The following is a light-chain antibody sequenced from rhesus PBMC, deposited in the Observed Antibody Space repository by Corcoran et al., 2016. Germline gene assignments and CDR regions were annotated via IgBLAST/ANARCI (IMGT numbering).Light chain of an antibody. J-gene: IGKJ3*01. CDR1: QSICSW. Sequence: DIQMTQSPSSLSASVGDTVTITCRASQSICSWLDWYQQKPGKAPKLLSYMASSLQSGVQSRFSSSGSGSACTLTISSLQPEDFATYYCLQYSSSPFPFGPGTKLDIK. V-gene: IGKV1-22*01. CDR3: LQYSSSPFP. CDR2: MAS.